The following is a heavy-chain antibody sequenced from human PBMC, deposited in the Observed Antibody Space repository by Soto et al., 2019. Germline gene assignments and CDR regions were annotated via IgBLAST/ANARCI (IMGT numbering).Heavy chain of an antibody. CDR2: IWYDGSNK. CDR1: GFTFSSYG. V-gene: IGHV3-33*01. CDR3: ARETVADDGMDV. D-gene: IGHD6-19*01. Sequence: QVQLVESGGGVVQPGRSLRLSCAASGFTFSSYGMHWVRQAPGKGLEWVAVIWYDGSNKYYADSVKGRFTISRDNSKNSLYLQMNSLRAEDTAVYYCARETVADDGMDVWGQGTTVTVSS. J-gene: IGHJ6*01.